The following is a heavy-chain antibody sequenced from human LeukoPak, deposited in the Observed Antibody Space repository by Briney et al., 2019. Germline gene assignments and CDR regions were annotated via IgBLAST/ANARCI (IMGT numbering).Heavy chain of an antibody. J-gene: IGHJ6*02. CDR3: ARGGAAADYYYYYGMDV. V-gene: IGHV3-21*01. CDR2: ISSSSSYI. D-gene: IGHD6-13*01. CDR1: GFTFSSYS. Sequence: GGSLRLSCAASGFTFSSYSMNWVRQAPGKGLEWVSSISSSSSYIYCADSVKGRFTISRDNAKNSLYLQMNSLRAEDTAVYYCARGGAAADYYYYYGMDVWGQGTTVTVSS.